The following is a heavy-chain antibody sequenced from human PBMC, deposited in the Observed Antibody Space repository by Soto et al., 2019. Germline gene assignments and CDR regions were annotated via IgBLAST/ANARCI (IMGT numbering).Heavy chain of an antibody. CDR3: ARDWIPYDILTGPRFRTYYGMDV. D-gene: IGHD3-9*01. CDR2: IYYSGST. Sequence: SETLSLTCTVSGGSISSSSYYWGWIRQPPGKGLEWIGSIYYSGSTYYNQSLKSRVTISVDTSKNQLSLKLSSVTAADTAVYYCARDWIPYDILTGPRFRTYYGMDVWGQGTTVT. V-gene: IGHV4-39*02. CDR1: GGSISSSSYY. J-gene: IGHJ6*02.